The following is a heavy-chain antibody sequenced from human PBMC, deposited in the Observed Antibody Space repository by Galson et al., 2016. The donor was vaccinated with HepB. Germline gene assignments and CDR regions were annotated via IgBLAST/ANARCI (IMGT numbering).Heavy chain of an antibody. J-gene: IGHJ6*03. CDR1: GGSFSGYY. CDR3: ARGYHGGGDYYYMDV. D-gene: IGHD4-23*01. CDR2: IIHSGTI. Sequence: SETLSLTCAVYGGSFSGYYWSLIRQPPGKGLEWIGEIIHSGTINYNPSLKSRVTISVDTSKNQFSLKLSSVTAADTAMYYCARGYHGGGDYYYMDVWGKGTTVTVSS. V-gene: IGHV4-34*01.